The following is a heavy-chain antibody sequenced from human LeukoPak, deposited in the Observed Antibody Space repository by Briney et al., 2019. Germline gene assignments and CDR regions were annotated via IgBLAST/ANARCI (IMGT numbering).Heavy chain of an antibody. CDR1: GDSISSYY. CDR3: ARGGAGNCGGACYLNRFDP. Sequence: SETLSLTCTVGGDSISSYYWSLIRQPPGKGLEWIGYIYYSGSTKYNPSLKSRVTISVDTSKNQFSLKLNSVTAADTAVYYCARGGAGNCGGACYLNRFDPWGQGTLVTVSS. V-gene: IGHV4-59*01. D-gene: IGHD2-21*02. J-gene: IGHJ5*02. CDR2: IYYSGST.